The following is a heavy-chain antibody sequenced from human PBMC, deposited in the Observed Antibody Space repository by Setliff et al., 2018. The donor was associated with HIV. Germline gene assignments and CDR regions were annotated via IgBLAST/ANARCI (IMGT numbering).Heavy chain of an antibody. CDR1: GGSITSHY. CDR2: ISYSGSP. CDR3: ARATTGYSSIWYRNGLTYYYMDV. D-gene: IGHD6-13*01. V-gene: IGHV4-59*11. Sequence: TLSLTCSVSGGSITSHYWTWIRQPPGKGLEWIGVISYSGSPHYNPSLKSRVTIGMDTSKNQVSLTLSSVTAVDTAVYYCARATTGYSSIWYRNGLTYYYMDVWGRGTKVTV. J-gene: IGHJ6*03.